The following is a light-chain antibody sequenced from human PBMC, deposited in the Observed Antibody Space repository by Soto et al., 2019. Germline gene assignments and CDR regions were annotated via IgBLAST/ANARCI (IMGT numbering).Light chain of an antibody. CDR1: QSVSNY. CDR3: QQHSSYPWT. CDR2: DSS. V-gene: IGKV3-11*01. J-gene: IGKJ1*01. Sequence: IVLTQSPSTLSLSPGDRATLSCRASQSVSNYLAWYQQKPGQAPKLLIYDSSNMATGIPSRFSGSGSGTDLTLTISSLKPEDFATYYCQQHSSYPWTVGQGTKVEIK.